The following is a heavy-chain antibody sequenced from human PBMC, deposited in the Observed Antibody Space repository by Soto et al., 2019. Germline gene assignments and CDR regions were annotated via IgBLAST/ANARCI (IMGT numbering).Heavy chain of an antibody. CDR2: IYHSGST. V-gene: IGHV4-30-2*01. D-gene: IGHD4-17*01. CDR3: ARVDYGDYVGWFDP. CDR1: GGSISSGGYS. J-gene: IGHJ5*02. Sequence: SETLSLTCAVSGGSISSGGYSWSWIRQPPGKGLEWIGYIYHSGSTYYNPSLKSRVTISVDRSKNQFSLKLSSVTAADTAVYYCARVDYGDYVGWFDPWGQGTLVTVSS.